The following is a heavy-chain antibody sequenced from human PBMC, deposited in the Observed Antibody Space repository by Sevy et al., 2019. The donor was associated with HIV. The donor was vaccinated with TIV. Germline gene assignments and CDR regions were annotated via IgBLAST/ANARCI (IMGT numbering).Heavy chain of an antibody. Sequence: GGSLRLSCAASGFTFSSYSMNWVCQAPGKGLEWVSSISSSSSYIYYADSVKGRFTISRDNAKNSLYLQMNSLRAEDTAVYYCARVVRAARYYYGMDVWGQGTTVTVSS. CDR2: ISSSSSYI. V-gene: IGHV3-21*01. CDR1: GFTFSSYS. D-gene: IGHD6-6*01. CDR3: ARVVRAARYYYGMDV. J-gene: IGHJ6*02.